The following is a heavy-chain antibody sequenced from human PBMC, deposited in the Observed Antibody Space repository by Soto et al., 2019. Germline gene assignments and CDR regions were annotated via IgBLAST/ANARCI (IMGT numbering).Heavy chain of an antibody. V-gene: IGHV4-30-2*01. CDR1: GCSISSGGYS. D-gene: IGHD3-9*01. CDR2: IYHSGST. CDR3: ARGRVNYDILTGYSTYYFDY. Sequence: SETLSLPCSVSGCSISSGGYSWSWIRQPPGKGLEWIGYIYHSGSTYYNPSLKSRVTISVDRSKNQFSLKLSSVTAADTAVYYCARGRVNYDILTGYSTYYFDYWGQGTLVTVSS. J-gene: IGHJ4*02.